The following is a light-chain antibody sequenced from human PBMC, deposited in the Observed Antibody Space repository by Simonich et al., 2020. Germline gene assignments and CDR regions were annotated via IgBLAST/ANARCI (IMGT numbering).Light chain of an antibody. CDR2: DVS. CDR1: RSDVGGYNY. V-gene: IGLV2-14*01. J-gene: IGLJ2*01. CDR3: SSYTSSSTLV. Sequence: QSALTQPASVSGSPGQSITISCTGTRSDVGGYNYGSWYQQHPGKAPKLMIYDVSKRPSGVSNRFSGSKSGNTASLTIAGLQAEDEADYYCSSYTSSSTLVFGGGTKLTVL.